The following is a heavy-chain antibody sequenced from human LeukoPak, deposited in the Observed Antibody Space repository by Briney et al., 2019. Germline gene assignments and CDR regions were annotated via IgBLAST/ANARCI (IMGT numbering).Heavy chain of an antibody. CDR3: ARNDDY. CDR1: GGSISGHY. J-gene: IGHJ4*02. CDR2: IHYSGST. Sequence: SETLSLTCTVSGGSISGHYWTWIRQPPGKGLEWIGYIHYSGSTNYNPSLKSRVTMSVDTSKNQFSLKLNSVTAADTAVYYCARNDDYWGQGTLVTVSS. V-gene: IGHV4-59*08.